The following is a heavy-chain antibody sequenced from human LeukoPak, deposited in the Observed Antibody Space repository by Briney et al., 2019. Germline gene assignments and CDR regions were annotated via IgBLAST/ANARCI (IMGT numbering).Heavy chain of an antibody. CDR3: ARDRPGDIVATIPRYFDY. CDR2: IKQDASEK. CDR1: GFTFSSYS. V-gene: IGHV3-7*01. J-gene: IGHJ4*02. D-gene: IGHD5-12*01. Sequence: GGSLRLSCAASGFTFSSYSMNWVRQAPGKGLEWVANIKQDASEKYYVDSVKGRFTISRDNAKNSLYLQMNSLRADDTAVYYCARDRPGDIVATIPRYFDYWGQGTLVTVSS.